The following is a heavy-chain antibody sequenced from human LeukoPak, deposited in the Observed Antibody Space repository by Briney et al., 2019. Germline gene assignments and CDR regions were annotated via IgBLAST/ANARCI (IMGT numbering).Heavy chain of an antibody. CDR3: ARRVSTPSVAAGGFDF. CDR2: IYYSGST. Sequence: SETLSLTCTVSGGSISSGGYYWSWIRQHPGKGLEWIGYIYYSGSTYYNPSLKSRVTVSLDSAKNLFSLRLDSVTAADTAMYYCARRVSTPSVAAGGFDFWGQGTLVTVSS. J-gene: IGHJ4*02. V-gene: IGHV4-31*03. CDR1: GGSISSGGYY. D-gene: IGHD2-15*01.